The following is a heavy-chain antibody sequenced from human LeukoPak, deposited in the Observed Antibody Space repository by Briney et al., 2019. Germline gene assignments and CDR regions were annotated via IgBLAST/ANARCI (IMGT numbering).Heavy chain of an antibody. V-gene: IGHV4/OR15-8*01. Sequence: SETLSLTCAVSGASIASHSWWSWVRQPPGKGLEWIGEVYHSGGADYKPSLKSRVTISVDTSRNHFSLKLTSVTAADTAVYFCAYNRNFALDNWGQGTLVTVSS. CDR3: AYNRNFALDN. CDR1: GASIASHSW. CDR2: VYHSGGA. D-gene: IGHD1-14*01. J-gene: IGHJ4*01.